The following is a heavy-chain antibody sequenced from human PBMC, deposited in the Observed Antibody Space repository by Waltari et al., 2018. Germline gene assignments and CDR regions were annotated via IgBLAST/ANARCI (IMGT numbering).Heavy chain of an antibody. D-gene: IGHD3-3*01. Sequence: QVQLLESGGGVFRLGRSRCLPCARPGSTFGRHAMPWASSARGKGLEWVAVIWYDGSNKYYADSVKGRFTISRDNSKNTLYLQMNSLRAEDTAVYYCARDHLTYDFWSGLNYWGQGTLVTVSS. V-gene: IGHV3-33*01. J-gene: IGHJ4*02. CDR2: IWYDGSNK. CDR3: ARDHLTYDFWSGLNY. CDR1: GSTFGRHA.